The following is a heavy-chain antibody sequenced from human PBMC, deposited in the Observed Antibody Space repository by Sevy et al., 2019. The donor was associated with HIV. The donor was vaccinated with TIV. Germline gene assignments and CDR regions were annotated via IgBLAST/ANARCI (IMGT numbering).Heavy chain of an antibody. CDR3: ATITHENLVGATNYYYMDV. J-gene: IGHJ6*03. CDR2: INPNSGGT. CDR1: GYTFTGYY. D-gene: IGHD1-26*01. Sequence: ASVKVSCKASGYTFTGYYMHWVRQAPGQGLEWMGWINPNSGGTNYAQKSQGRVTMTRDTSISTAYMELSRLRSDDTAVYYCATITHENLVGATNYYYMDVWGKGTTVTVSS. V-gene: IGHV1-2*02.